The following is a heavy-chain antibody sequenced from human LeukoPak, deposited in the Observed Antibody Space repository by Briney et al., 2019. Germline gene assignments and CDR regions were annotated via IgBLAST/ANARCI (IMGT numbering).Heavy chain of an antibody. Sequence: PSETLSLTCAVYGGSFSGYYWSWIRQPPGKGLEWIGEINHSGSTNYNPSLKSRVTISVDTSKNQFSLKLSSVTAADTAVYYCARERTSSGWYTIDYWGQGTLVTVSS. CDR3: ARERTSSGWYTIDY. V-gene: IGHV4-34*01. D-gene: IGHD6-19*01. CDR1: GGSFSGYY. CDR2: INHSGST. J-gene: IGHJ4*02.